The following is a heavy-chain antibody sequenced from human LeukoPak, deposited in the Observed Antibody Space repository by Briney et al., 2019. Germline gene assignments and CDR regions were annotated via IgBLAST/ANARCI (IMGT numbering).Heavy chain of an antibody. CDR3: ARAEEVGATPDAFDI. CDR2: INPSGGST. Sequence: GASVKVSCKASGYTFTSYYMHWVRQAPGQGLEWMGIINPSGGSTSYAQKFQGRVTMTRDTSTSTVYMELSSLRSEDTAVYYCARAEEVGATPDAFDIWGQGTMVTVSS. D-gene: IGHD1-26*01. V-gene: IGHV1-46*01. J-gene: IGHJ3*02. CDR1: GYTFTSYY.